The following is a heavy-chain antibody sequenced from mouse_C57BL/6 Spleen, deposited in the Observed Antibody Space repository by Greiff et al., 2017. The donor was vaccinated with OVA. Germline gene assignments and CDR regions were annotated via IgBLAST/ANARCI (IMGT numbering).Heavy chain of an antibody. CDR2: IHPNSGST. V-gene: IGHV1-64*01. J-gene: IGHJ4*01. CDR1: GYTFTSYW. CDR3: ARNYGNYDYAMDY. Sequence: VQLQQPGAELVKPGASVQLSCKASGYTFTSYWMHWVKQRPGQGLEWIGMIHPNSGSTNYNEKFKSKATLTVDKSSSTAYMQLSSLTSEDSAVYYCARNYGNYDYAMDYWGQGTSVTVSS. D-gene: IGHD2-1*01.